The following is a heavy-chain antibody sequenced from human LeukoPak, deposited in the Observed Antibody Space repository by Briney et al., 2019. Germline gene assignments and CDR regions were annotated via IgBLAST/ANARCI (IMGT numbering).Heavy chain of an antibody. CDR3: AINLGASYYYYGMDV. V-gene: IGHV4-59*12. J-gene: IGHJ6*02. CDR1: GGSISSYY. CDR2: IYYSGST. Sequence: SETLSLTCTVSGGSISSYYWSWIRQPPGKGLEWSGYIYYSGSTNYNPSLKSRVTISVDTSKNQFSLKLSSVTAADTAVYYCAINLGASYYYYGMDVWGQGTTVTVSS.